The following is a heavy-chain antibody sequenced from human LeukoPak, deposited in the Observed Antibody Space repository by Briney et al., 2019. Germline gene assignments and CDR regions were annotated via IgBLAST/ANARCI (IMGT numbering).Heavy chain of an antibody. CDR3: AKGAYYDSTGYVDY. CDR2: LSGTGAST. CDR1: KFIFRDYA. J-gene: IGHJ4*02. V-gene: IGHV3-23*01. D-gene: IGHD3-22*01. Sequence: PGESLKLSCAASKFIFRDYAMSWVRQAPGKGLEWVSSLSGTGASTYYADSVKGRFTISRDNSKNTLYVQMNRLRAEDTAVYYCAKGAYYDSTGYVDYWGQGTLVIVSS.